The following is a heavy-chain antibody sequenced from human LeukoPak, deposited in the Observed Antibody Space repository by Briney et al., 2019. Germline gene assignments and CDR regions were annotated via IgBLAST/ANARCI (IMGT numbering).Heavy chain of an antibody. V-gene: IGHV3-7*01. CDR2: IKQDGSEM. J-gene: IGHJ4*02. D-gene: IGHD6-19*01. Sequence: GGSLRLSCAASGFSFSKYWMTWVRQVSGKGLEWVANIKQDGSEMYYADSVKGRFTISRDNAKNSLYLQMNSLRVEDTAVYYCASSRLVPLYGWGQGTLVTVSS. CDR3: ASSRLVPLYG. CDR1: GFSFSKYW.